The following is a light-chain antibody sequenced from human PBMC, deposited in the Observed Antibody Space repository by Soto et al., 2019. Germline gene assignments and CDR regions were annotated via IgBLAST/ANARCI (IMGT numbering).Light chain of an antibody. Sequence: AIQMTQSPSSLSASVGDRVTITCRASQGIRNDLGWYQQKPGTAPKLLIYAASSLQSGVPSRFSGSGSGTDFTLTISSLQPEDFATYYWLQYYNYPWTFGQGTKVDIK. V-gene: IGKV1-6*01. J-gene: IGKJ1*01. CDR2: AAS. CDR1: QGIRND. CDR3: LQYYNYPWT.